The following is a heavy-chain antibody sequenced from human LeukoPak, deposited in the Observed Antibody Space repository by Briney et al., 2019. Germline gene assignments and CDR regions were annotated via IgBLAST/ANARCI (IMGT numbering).Heavy chain of an antibody. V-gene: IGHV1-69*01. J-gene: IGHJ4*02. CDR3: LCRKEIAVTGASATYLDY. Sequence: SVKVSCKASGDTFSSYGISWVRQAPGQGLEWMGGIIPIFGTANYAQKFQGRVTITAEESTNTAYMELNTLRSEDTAVYFCLCRKEIAVTGASATYLDYWGQGTLVTVSS. D-gene: IGHD6-19*01. CDR2: IIPIFGTA. CDR1: GDTFSSYG.